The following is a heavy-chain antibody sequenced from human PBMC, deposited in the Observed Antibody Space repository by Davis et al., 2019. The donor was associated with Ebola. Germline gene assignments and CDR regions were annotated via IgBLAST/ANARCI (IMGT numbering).Heavy chain of an antibody. J-gene: IGHJ5*02. CDR1: GGSFSGYY. D-gene: IGHD5-18*01. V-gene: IGHV4-34*01. Sequence: SETLSLTCAVHGGSFSGYYWSWIRQPPGKGLEWIGEINHSGSTNYNPSLKSRVTISVDTSKNQFSLKLSSVTAADTAVYYCARLGYSYGYDWFDPWGQGTLVTVSS. CDR2: INHSGST. CDR3: ARLGYSYGYDWFDP.